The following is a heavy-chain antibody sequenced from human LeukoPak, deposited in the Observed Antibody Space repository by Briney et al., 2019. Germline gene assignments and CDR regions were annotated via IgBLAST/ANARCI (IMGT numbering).Heavy chain of an antibody. CDR2: IHNSGSP. V-gene: IGHV4-39*07. J-gene: IGHJ4*02. Sequence: SETLSLTCTVSGGXISSSSHYWGWIRQPPGKGLEWIGRIHNSGSPHYNPSLTGRVTMSLDTSKNQFSLKLTSVTAADTAVYYCARDLGNVGWLIDYWGQGTRVTVSS. D-gene: IGHD6-19*01. CDR1: GGXISSSSHY. CDR3: ARDLGNVGWLIDY.